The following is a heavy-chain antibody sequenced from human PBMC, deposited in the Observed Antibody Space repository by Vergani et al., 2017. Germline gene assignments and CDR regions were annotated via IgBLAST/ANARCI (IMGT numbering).Heavy chain of an antibody. CDR3: ASPSRGKGSAGSEYFQH. Sequence: QVQLVQSGAEVKKPGASVKVSCKASGYTFTSDDINWVRQATGQGLEWMGWMNPISGNTGYAQNLQGRLTITRDTSVNTAYMELSSLRSEDTAVYYCASPSRGKGSAGSEYFQHWGQGTLVTVSS. V-gene: IGHV1-8*03. CDR1: GYTFTSDD. CDR2: MNPISGNT. J-gene: IGHJ1*01. D-gene: IGHD4-23*01.